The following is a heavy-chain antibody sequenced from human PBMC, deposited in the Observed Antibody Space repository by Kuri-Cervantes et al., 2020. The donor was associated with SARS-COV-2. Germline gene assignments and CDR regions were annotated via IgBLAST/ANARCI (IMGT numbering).Heavy chain of an antibody. D-gene: IGHD3-22*01. Sequence: SETLSLTCAVCGGSFSAYYWSWIRQPPGKGLEWIGEINHSGSTNYNPSLKSRVTVSVDTSKNQFSLKLSSVTAADTAVYYCVRDVDSPLLRLRYFDLWGRGTLVTVSS. CDR1: GGSFSAYY. CDR3: VRDVDSPLLRLRYFDL. J-gene: IGHJ2*01. CDR2: INHSGST. V-gene: IGHV4-34*01.